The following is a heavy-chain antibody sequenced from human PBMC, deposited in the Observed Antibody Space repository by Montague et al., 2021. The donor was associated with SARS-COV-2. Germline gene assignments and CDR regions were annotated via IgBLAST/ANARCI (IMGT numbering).Heavy chain of an antibody. J-gene: IGHJ3*01. D-gene: IGHD1-7*01. Sequence: TLSLTCTVSGGSISSAGYYWSWIRQPPGKGLEWIGYIYNSGITYYNPSLKSRVTISVDLSKNQFSLKLTSVTAADTAVYYCARDPGNSGAFDPWGQGTMVTVSS. V-gene: IGHV4-31*03. CDR2: IYNSGIT. CDR1: GGSISSAGYY. CDR3: ARDPGNSGAFDP.